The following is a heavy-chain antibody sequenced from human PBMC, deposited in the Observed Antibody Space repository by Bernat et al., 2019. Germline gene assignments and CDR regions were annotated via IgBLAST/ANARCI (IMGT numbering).Heavy chain of an antibody. J-gene: IGHJ4*02. CDR3: ARARVEKGIAVAVDY. V-gene: IGHV3-30*03. D-gene: IGHD6-19*01. Sequence: QVQLVESGGGVVQPGRSLRLSCAASGFTFSNYAMHWVRQAPDKGLEWVAVMSYDGSNKYYTDSVKGRFTISRDSSKNTLYLQMNSLRAEDTAVYYCARARVEKGIAVAVDYWGQGTLVTVSS. CDR2: MSYDGSNK. CDR1: GFTFSNYA.